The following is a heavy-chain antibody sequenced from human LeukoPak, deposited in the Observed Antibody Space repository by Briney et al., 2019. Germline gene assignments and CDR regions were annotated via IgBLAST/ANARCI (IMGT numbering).Heavy chain of an antibody. V-gene: IGHV4-59*01. D-gene: IGHD2-2*01. Sequence: PSETLSLTCTVSGGSISSYYWSWIRQPPGKGLEWIGYIYYSGSTNYNPSLKSRVTISVDTSKNQFSLKLSSVIAADTAVYYCARVVVVPAAINWFDPWGQGTLVTVSS. CDR2: IYYSGST. J-gene: IGHJ5*02. CDR3: ARVVVVPAAINWFDP. CDR1: GGSISSYY.